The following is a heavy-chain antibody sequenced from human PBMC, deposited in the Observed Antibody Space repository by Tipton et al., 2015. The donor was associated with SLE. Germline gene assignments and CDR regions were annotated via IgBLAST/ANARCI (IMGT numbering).Heavy chain of an antibody. V-gene: IGHV4-59*01. CDR2: IYYSGRT. D-gene: IGHD3-3*01. J-gene: IGHJ4*02. CDR1: GGSIGSYY. Sequence: TLSLTCTVSGGSIGSYYWSWIRQPPGKGLEWIGYIYYSGRTNYNPSLKSRISRSLDTSKNQFSLNLSSVTAADTAVYYCARSPLEFYDFWNGYFDFWGQGTLVTASS. CDR3: ARSPLEFYDFWNGYFDF.